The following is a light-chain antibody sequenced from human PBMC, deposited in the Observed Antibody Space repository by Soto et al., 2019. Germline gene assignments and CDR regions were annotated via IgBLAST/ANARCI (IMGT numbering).Light chain of an antibody. V-gene: IGKV3-20*01. CDR2: GAS. J-gene: IGKJ1*01. CDR3: QQYGSSPRT. CDR1: QTVDIN. Sequence: DIVMTNSPATPSVSPWEVATLSCRASQTVDINLAWYLQNPGQAPRLVIYGASSRATGIPDRFSGSGSGTDFTLTISRLEPEDFAVYYCQQYGSSPRTFGQGTKVDIK.